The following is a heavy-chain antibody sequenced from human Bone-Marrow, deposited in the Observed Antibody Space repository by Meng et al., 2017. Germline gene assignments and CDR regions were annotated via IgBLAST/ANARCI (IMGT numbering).Heavy chain of an antibody. D-gene: IGHD2-15*01. J-gene: IGHJ3*02. Sequence: GESLKISCAASGFTFSNFAMHWVRQPPGKGLEWVAVISYDGSNKYYADSVKGRFTISRDNSKNTLYLQMSSLRAEDKAVYYCERRYCRSGSCYSGAFDIWGQGTMVTVSS. CDR3: ERRYCRSGSCYSGAFDI. CDR2: ISYDGSNK. V-gene: IGHV3-30*04. CDR1: GFTFSNFA.